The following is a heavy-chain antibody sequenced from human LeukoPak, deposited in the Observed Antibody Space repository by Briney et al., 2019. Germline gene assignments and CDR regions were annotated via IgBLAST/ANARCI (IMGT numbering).Heavy chain of an antibody. CDR3: ARDTLMDV. CDR2: ISYDGSNK. Sequence: GGSLRLSCAASGCTFSSYAMHWVRQAPGKGLEWVAVISYDGSNKYYADSVKGRFTISRDNSKNTLYLQMNSLRAEDTAVYYCARDTLMDVWGQGTTVTVSS. J-gene: IGHJ6*02. V-gene: IGHV3-30-3*01. CDR1: GCTFSSYA.